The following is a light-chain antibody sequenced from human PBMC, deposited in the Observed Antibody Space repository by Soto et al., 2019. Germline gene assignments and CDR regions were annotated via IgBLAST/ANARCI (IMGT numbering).Light chain of an antibody. CDR2: AAS. V-gene: IGKV1-39*01. CDR1: QNIGIY. CDR3: HQTYANPWT. Sequence: DFQMTQSPSSLSASVGDRVTITCRASQNIGIYLNWYQKKPGKAPKLLIHAASSLQSGVPSTFSGSGSGTDFALTISSLQPEDFATYYCHQTYANPWTFAQGTKVEVK. J-gene: IGKJ1*01.